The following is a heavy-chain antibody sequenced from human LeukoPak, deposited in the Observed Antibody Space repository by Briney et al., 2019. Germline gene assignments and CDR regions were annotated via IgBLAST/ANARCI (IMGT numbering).Heavy chain of an antibody. V-gene: IGHV1-2*02. D-gene: IGHD6-13*01. Sequence: GASVKVSCKASGYTFTGYYMHWVRQAPGQGLEWMGWINPDSGGTNYAQKFQGRVTMTTDTSTSTAYMELRSLRSDDTAVYYCVRGRQKIAAAGSSPTPAYLPEHDWGQGTLVTVSS. CDR1: GYTFTGYY. CDR2: INPDSGGT. J-gene: IGHJ4*02. CDR3: VRGRQKIAAAGSSPTPAYLPEHD.